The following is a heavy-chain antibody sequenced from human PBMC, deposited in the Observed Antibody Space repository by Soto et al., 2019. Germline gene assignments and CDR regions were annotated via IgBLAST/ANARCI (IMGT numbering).Heavy chain of an antibody. V-gene: IGHV1-18*01. CDR1: GYTFTSYG. CDR2: ISAYNGNT. D-gene: IGHD2-21*01. CDR3: AASSCGGDCRYYFDD. J-gene: IGHJ4*02. Sequence: GASVKVSCKASGYTFTSYGISWVRQAPGQGLEWMGWISAYNGNTNYAQKLQGRVTMTTDTSTSTAYMELRSLRSDDTAVYYCAASSCGGDCRYYFDDWGQGTLVTVSS.